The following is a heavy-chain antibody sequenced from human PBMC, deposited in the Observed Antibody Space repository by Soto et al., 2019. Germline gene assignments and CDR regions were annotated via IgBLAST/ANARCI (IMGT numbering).Heavy chain of an antibody. Sequence: SVKVSCKASGGTFSTYGITWVRQASGQGLEWMGGIIPIFGTIKFAQKFQGRLTITPDESTSTVYMELSSLTSEDTAVYYCASRERVDAFDVWGQGTMVTVSS. CDR1: GGTFSTYG. CDR3: ASRERVDAFDV. D-gene: IGHD1-26*01. CDR2: IIPIFGTI. V-gene: IGHV1-69*13. J-gene: IGHJ3*01.